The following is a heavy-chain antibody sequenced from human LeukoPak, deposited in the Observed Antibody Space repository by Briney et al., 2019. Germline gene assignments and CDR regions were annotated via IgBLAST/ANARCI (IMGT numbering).Heavy chain of an antibody. CDR2: IKQDGDEK. Sequence: GGSLRLSCAASGFTFSSYWMTWVRQAPGKGLEWVANIKQDGDEKYYVDSVKGRFTISRDNSKNTLYLQMNSLRAADTAVYYCAKDTVNSGSSYWGQGTLVTVSS. J-gene: IGHJ4*02. CDR1: GFTFSSYW. D-gene: IGHD6-19*01. CDR3: AKDTVNSGSSY. V-gene: IGHV3-7*03.